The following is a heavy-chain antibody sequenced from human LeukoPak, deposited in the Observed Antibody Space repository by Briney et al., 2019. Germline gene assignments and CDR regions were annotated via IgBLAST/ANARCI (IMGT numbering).Heavy chain of an antibody. CDR3: ARARYDILTGNFDY. CDR1: DFTFRSYW. J-gene: IGHJ4*02. D-gene: IGHD3-9*01. Sequence: GGSLRLSCAASDFTFRSYWMSWVRQAPGKGLEWVANIKQDGSEKYYVDSVKGRFTISRDNAKNSLYLQMNSLRAEDTAVYYCARARYDILTGNFDYWGQGTLVTVSS. V-gene: IGHV3-7*01. CDR2: IKQDGSEK.